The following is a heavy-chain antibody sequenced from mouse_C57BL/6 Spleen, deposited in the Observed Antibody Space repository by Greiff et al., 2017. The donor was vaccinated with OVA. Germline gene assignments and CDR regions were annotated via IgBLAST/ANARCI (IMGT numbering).Heavy chain of an antibody. CDR3: ARRSITTVVDWYFDV. CDR2: IYWDDDK. J-gene: IGHJ1*03. Sequence: QVTLKESGPGILQSSQTLSLPCSFSGFSLSTSGMGVSWIRQPSGKGLEWLAHIYWDDDKRYNPSLKSRLTISKDTSRNQVFLKITSVDTADTATYYCARRSITTVVDWYFDVWGTGTTVTVSS. V-gene: IGHV8-12*01. CDR1: GFSLSTSGMG. D-gene: IGHD1-1*01.